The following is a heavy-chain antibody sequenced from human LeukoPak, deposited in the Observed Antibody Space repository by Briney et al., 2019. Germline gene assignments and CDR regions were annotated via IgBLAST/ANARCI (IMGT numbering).Heavy chain of an antibody. J-gene: IGHJ4*02. CDR1: GGSISSYY. Sequence: PSETLSLTCTVSGGSISSYYWSWIRQPPGKGLEWIGYIYYSGSTNYNPSPKSRVTISVDTSKNQFSLKLSSVTAADTAVYYCARSSYGGYYDSSGYYGYWGQGTLVTVSS. CDR3: ARSSYGGYYDSSGYYGY. D-gene: IGHD3-22*01. CDR2: IYYSGST. V-gene: IGHV4-59*08.